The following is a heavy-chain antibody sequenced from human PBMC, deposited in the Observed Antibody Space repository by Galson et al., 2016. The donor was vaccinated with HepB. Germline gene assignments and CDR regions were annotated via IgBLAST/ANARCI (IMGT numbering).Heavy chain of an antibody. CDR3: ARSDYDFWSGYYFRGYDAFDI. CDR2: MNPNSGNT. Sequence: VKVSCKASGYTFSSYDINWVRQATGQGLEWMGWMNPNSGNTGSAQKFQGRVTMTRNTSISTAYMELSSLRSEDTAVYYCARSDYDFWSGYYFRGYDAFDIWGQGTMVTVSS. V-gene: IGHV1-8*01. D-gene: IGHD3-3*01. CDR1: GYTFSSYD. J-gene: IGHJ3*02.